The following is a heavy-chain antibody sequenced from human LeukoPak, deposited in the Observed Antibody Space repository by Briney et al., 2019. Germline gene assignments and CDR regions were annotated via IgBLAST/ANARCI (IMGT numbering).Heavy chain of an antibody. D-gene: IGHD3-10*01. CDR2: IYYSGST. CDR3: ASPRTQLDNWFDP. J-gene: IGHJ5*02. CDR1: GGSISGTSYY. Sequence: SETLSLTCTVSGGSISGTSYYWGWIRQPPGKGLEWIGSIYYSGSTYYNPSLKSRVTISVDTSKNQFSLKLSSVTAADTAVYYCASPRTQLDNWFDPWGQGTLVTVSS. V-gene: IGHV4-39*01.